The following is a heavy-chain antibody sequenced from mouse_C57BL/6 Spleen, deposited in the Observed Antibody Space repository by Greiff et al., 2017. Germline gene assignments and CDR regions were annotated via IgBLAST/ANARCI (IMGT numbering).Heavy chain of an antibody. D-gene: IGHD4-1*01. CDR2: ISSGSSTI. CDR3: ARKLGPYYYAMDY. Sequence: EVKVEESGGGLVKPGGSLKLSCAASGFTFSDYGMHWVRQAPEKGLEWVAYISSGSSTIYYADTVKGRFTISRDNAKNTLFLQMTSLRSEDTAMYYCARKLGPYYYAMDYWGQGTSVTVSS. CDR1: GFTFSDYG. V-gene: IGHV5-17*01. J-gene: IGHJ4*01.